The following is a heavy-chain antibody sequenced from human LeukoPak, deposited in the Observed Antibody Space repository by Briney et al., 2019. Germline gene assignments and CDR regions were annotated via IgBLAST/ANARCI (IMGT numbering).Heavy chain of an antibody. J-gene: IGHJ4*02. V-gene: IGHV4-4*07. CDR3: ARGIITIFGSYFDY. CDR2: IYTSGST. CDR1: GGSISSYY. Sequence: PSETLSLTCTVSGGSISSYYWSWIRQPAGKGLEWIGRIYTSGSTNYNPSLKSRVTMSVDTSKNQFSLKLSSVTAADTAVYYCARGIITIFGSYFDYWGQGTLVTVSS. D-gene: IGHD3-3*01.